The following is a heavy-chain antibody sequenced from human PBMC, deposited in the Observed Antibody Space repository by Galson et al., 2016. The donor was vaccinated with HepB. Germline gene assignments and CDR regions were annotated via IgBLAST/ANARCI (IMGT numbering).Heavy chain of an antibody. CDR3: TRDIGPHRYWFDP. V-gene: IGHV3-33*08. Sequence: SLRLSCAASGFAFSLYGMHWVRQAPGKGLEWVAVIWYDGTKKYYAESVQGRFTISRDDSQNTRFLHMNSLRAEDTAFYYCTRDIGPHRYWFDPWGQGTLVTVSS. CDR2: IWYDGTKK. J-gene: IGHJ5*02. CDR1: GFAFSLYG. D-gene: IGHD3-16*01.